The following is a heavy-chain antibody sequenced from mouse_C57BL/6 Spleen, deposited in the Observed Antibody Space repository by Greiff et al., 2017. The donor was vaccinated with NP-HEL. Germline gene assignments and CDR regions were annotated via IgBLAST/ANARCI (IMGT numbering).Heavy chain of an antibody. Sequence: QVQLQQSGAELVKPGASVKVSCKASGYTFTSYWMHWVKQRPGQGLEWIGRIHPSDSDTNYNQKFKGKATLTVDKSSSTAYMQLSSLTSEDSAVYYCATSPLYYGSSYWYFDVWGTGTTVTVSS. V-gene: IGHV1-74*01. J-gene: IGHJ1*03. D-gene: IGHD1-1*01. CDR1: GYTFTSYW. CDR2: IHPSDSDT. CDR3: ATSPLYYGSSYWYFDV.